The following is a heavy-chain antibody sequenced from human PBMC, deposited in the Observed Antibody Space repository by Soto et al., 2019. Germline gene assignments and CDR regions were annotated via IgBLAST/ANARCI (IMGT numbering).Heavy chain of an antibody. J-gene: IGHJ4*02. CDR2: VIPVFNTS. CDR3: ARGDEMTAVTSFED. D-gene: IGHD4-17*01. Sequence: GASVKVSCTASGGAFGRYSVSWVRQAPGQGLEWIGGVIPVFNTSNYSLKFQGRVAIFADLSTSTVFMELRSLRSEDTALYYCARGDEMTAVTSFEDWGQGTLVTVFS. CDR1: GGAFGRYS. V-gene: IGHV1-69*13.